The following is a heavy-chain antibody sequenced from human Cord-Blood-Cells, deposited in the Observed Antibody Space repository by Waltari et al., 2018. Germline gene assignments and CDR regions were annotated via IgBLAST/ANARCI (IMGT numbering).Heavy chain of an antibody. CDR1: GGSISSSSYY. CDR3: ARRGTDTQFDY. CDR2: IYYSGST. Sequence: QLQLQESGPGLVKPSETLSLTCTVSGGSISSSSYYWGWIRQPPGKGLEWIGRIYYSGSTDYKPSLKSRVTISVDTSKNQFSLKLSSVTAADTAVYYCARRGTDTQFDYWGQGTLVTVSS. D-gene: IGHD1-1*01. J-gene: IGHJ4*02. V-gene: IGHV4-39*01.